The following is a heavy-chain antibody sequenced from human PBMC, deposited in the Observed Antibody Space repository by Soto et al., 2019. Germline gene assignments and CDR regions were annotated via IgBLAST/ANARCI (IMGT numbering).Heavy chain of an antibody. J-gene: IGHJ3*01. Sequence: SETLSLTCTVSGDSITKHYWSWIRQPPGKGLEYIGYIFYTGDINYNPSLKSRVTISIDTSKNQFSLKLASVTAADTAIYYCARPARLVDVWGQGTRVTVSS. CDR3: ARPARLVDV. CDR1: GDSITKHY. V-gene: IGHV4-59*11. CDR2: IFYTGDI.